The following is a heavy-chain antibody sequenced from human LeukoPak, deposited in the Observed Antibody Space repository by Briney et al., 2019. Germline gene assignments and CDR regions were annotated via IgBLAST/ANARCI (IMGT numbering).Heavy chain of an antibody. V-gene: IGHV1-2*02. D-gene: IGHD3-10*01. Sequence: ASVKVSCKASGYTFTGYYMHWVRQAPGQGLEWMGWINPNSGGTNYAQKFQGRVTMTRDTSISIAYMELNRLRSDDTAVYYCARDQSRYTMVSYGMDVWGQGTTVTVSS. CDR1: GYTFTGYY. CDR2: INPNSGGT. J-gene: IGHJ6*02. CDR3: ARDQSRYTMVSYGMDV.